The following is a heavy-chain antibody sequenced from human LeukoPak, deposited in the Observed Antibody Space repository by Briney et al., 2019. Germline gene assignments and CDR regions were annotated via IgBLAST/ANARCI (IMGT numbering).Heavy chain of an antibody. CDR2: IRYDGSNK. Sequence: GGSLRLSCAASGFIFSSYGMHWVRQAPGKGLEWVAFIRYDGSNKYYADSVKGRFTISRDNSKNTLYLQMNSLRAEDTAVYYCAKDQRKEWEPYSYFDYWGQGTLVTVSS. D-gene: IGHD1-26*01. CDR1: GFIFSSYG. CDR3: AKDQRKEWEPYSYFDY. J-gene: IGHJ4*02. V-gene: IGHV3-30*02.